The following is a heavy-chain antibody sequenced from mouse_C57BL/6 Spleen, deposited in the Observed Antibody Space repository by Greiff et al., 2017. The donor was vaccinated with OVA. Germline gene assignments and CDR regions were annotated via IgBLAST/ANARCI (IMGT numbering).Heavy chain of an antibody. CDR3: AREGTYGPYAMDY. Sequence: QVQLQQSGPELVKPGASVKISCKASGYAFSSSWMNWVKQRPGKGLEWIGRIYPGDGDTNYNGKFKGKATLTADKSSSTAYMQLSSLTSEDSAVYFCAREGTYGPYAMDYWGQGTSVTVSS. V-gene: IGHV1-82*01. D-gene: IGHD1-1*01. CDR1: GYAFSSSW. CDR2: IYPGDGDT. J-gene: IGHJ4*01.